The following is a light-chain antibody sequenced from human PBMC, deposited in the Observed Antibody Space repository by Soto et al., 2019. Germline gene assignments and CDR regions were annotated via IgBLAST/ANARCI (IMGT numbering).Light chain of an antibody. CDR3: SSYAGTSYIV. V-gene: IGLV2-8*01. CDR1: SSDVGGYNY. CDR2: AVN. J-gene: IGLJ1*01. Sequence: QSALTQPPSASGSLGQSVTISCTGTSSDVGGYNYVSWYQQLPGKAPKLIIYAVNKWPSGVPDRFSVSKSGNTASLTVSGLQAEDEADYYCSSYAGTSYIVFGSGTKVTVL.